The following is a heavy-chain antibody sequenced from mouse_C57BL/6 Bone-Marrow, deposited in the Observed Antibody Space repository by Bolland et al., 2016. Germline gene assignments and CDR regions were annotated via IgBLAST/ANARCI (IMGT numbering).Heavy chain of an antibody. D-gene: IGHD1-1*01. CDR3: SEDSAVYYCASKYYGRDY. V-gene: IGHV1-87*01. Sequence: GDTSYNQKFKGKATLTADKSSSTAYMQLSSLTSEDSAVYYCASKYYGRDYWGQGTLV. J-gene: IGHJ3*01.